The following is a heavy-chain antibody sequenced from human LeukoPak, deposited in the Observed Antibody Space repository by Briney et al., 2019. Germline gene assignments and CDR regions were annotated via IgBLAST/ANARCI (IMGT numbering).Heavy chain of an antibody. CDR2: FDPEDGET. CDR1: GYTLTELS. D-gene: IGHD3-10*01. V-gene: IGHV1-24*01. Sequence: GASVKVSCKVSGYTLTELSMHWVRQAPGKGLEWMGGFDPEDGETIYAQKFQGRVTMTRDTSTSTVYMELSSLRSEDTAVYYCARDHLGYYSSGSYSHWGQGTLVTVSS. CDR3: ARDHLGYYSSGSYSH. J-gene: IGHJ4*02.